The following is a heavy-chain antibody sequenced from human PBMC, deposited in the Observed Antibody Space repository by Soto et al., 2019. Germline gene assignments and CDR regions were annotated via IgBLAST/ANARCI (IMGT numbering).Heavy chain of an antibody. D-gene: IGHD3-10*02. CDR3: AFFFQAEDGIRDVRSVSAFLLNRSSDL. Sequence: QHPGKGLEWIVYIYYSGSTYDNPSLKSRVTISVDTSKNQFSLKLSSVTAADTAVYYCAFFFQAEDGIRDVRSVSAFLLNRSSDL. J-gene: IGHJ2*01. V-gene: IGHV4-31*02. CDR2: IYYSGST.